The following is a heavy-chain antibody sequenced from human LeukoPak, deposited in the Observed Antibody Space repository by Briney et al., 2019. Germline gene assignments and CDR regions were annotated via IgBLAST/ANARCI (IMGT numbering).Heavy chain of an antibody. Sequence: SETLSLTCAVYGGSFSGYYWSWIRQPPGKGLEWIGEINHSGSTNYNPSLKSRVTISVDTSKNQFSLKLSSVTAADTAVYYCARRPPRAYGFGPGGYFDYWGQGTLVTVSS. CDR2: INHSGST. J-gene: IGHJ4*02. CDR3: ARRPPRAYGFGPGGYFDY. V-gene: IGHV4-34*01. D-gene: IGHD2-21*01. CDR1: GGSFSGYY.